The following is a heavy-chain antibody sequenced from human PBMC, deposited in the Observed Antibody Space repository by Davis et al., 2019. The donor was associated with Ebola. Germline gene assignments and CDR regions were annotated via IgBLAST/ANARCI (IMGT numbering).Heavy chain of an antibody. CDR3: ARDNIVVVPAAIYYYYYGMDV. Sequence: GESLKISCEASGFTFSTYWMSWVRQAPGKGLEWVANIKQDGSEKYYVDSVKGRFTISRDNAKNSLYLQMNSLRAEDTAVYYCARDNIVVVPAAIYYYYYGMDVWGQGTTVTVSS. J-gene: IGHJ6*02. CDR2: IKQDGSEK. V-gene: IGHV3-7*03. D-gene: IGHD2-2*01. CDR1: GFTFSTYW.